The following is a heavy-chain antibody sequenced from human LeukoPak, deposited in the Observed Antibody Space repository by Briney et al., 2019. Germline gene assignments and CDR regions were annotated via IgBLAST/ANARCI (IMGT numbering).Heavy chain of an antibody. CDR1: GDSISTTGYF. J-gene: IGHJ5*02. CDR3: AGTGIRNWFDP. CDR2: IFKSGNI. V-gene: IGHV4-39*01. Sequence: SESLSLTCSVSGDSISTTGYFWVWIRQSPGRDLEWFGSIFKSGNIFYNMSLKSLVTISVDTSKNEFSLNLTSVTASDTAVYYCAGTGIRNWFDPWGQGIGVTVS. D-gene: IGHD1-14*01.